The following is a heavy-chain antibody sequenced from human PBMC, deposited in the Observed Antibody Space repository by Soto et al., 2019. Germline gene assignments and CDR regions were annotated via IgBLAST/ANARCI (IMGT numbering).Heavy chain of an antibody. J-gene: IGHJ5*02. Sequence: GGSLRLSCAASGFTFSSYSMNWVRQAPGKGPEWISYISSSSSTIYYADSVKGRFTISRDNAKNSLYLQMNSLRDEDTAVYYCARDRGTRAPNNWFDPWGQGTLVTVSS. CDR2: ISSSSSTI. CDR3: ARDRGTRAPNNWFDP. CDR1: GFTFSSYS. V-gene: IGHV3-48*02. D-gene: IGHD3-10*01.